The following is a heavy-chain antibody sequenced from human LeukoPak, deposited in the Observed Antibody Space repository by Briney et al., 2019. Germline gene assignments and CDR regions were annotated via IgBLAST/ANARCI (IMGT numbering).Heavy chain of an antibody. D-gene: IGHD2-15*01. CDR2: IRSKANSYAT. CDR3: AKRYDQIDY. Sequence: GGSLRLSCAASGFTFSSYAMSWVRQASGKGLEWVGRIRSKANSYATEYTASVKGRFTISRDDSKNTAYLQMNSLKTEDTAVYYCAKRYDQIDYWGQGTLVTVSS. J-gene: IGHJ4*02. V-gene: IGHV3-73*01. CDR1: GFTFSSYA.